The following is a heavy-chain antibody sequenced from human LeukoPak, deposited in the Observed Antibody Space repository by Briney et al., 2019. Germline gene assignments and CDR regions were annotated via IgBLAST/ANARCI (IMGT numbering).Heavy chain of an antibody. CDR1: GFTFSSYS. J-gene: IGHJ4*02. D-gene: IGHD6-13*01. CDR2: ISSSSSSYI. V-gene: IGHV3-21*01. CDR3: ARGDSSSWYPIFDY. Sequence: GGSLRLSCAASGFTFSSYSMTWVRQAPGKGLEWVSSISSSSSSYIYYADSVKGRFTISRDNAKNSLYLQMNSLRAEDTAVYYGARGDSSSWYPIFDYGGEGTLVTVSS.